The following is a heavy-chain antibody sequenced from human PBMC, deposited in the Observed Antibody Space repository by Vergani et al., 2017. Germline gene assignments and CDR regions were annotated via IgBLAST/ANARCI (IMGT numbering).Heavy chain of an antibody. V-gene: IGHV1-8*02. D-gene: IGHD7-27*01. CDR2: MNPNSGNT. J-gene: IGHJ4*02. CDR3: ARGITGDVWEGFLYYFDY. CDR1: GYTFTSYD. Sequence: QVQLVQSGAEVKKPGASVKVSCKASGYTFTSYDINWVRQATGQGLEWMGWMNPNSGNTGYAQKFQGRGTMTRNTSISTAYMELSSLRSEDTSWYYCARGITGDVWEGFLYYFDYWGQGTLVTVSS.